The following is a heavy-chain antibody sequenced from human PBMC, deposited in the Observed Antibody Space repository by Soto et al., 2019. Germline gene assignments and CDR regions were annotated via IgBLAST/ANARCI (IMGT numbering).Heavy chain of an antibody. CDR3: ARADSSTSCPGFDY. CDR1: GDSIIDGYGY. D-gene: IGHD2-2*01. Sequence: TMSLTCPVSGDSIIDGYGYWSWIRQPPGKGLEWIGFIYYSGSTYYNPSLKSRVTISVDPSKNQFSLKLSSVTAADTAVYYCARADSSTSCPGFDYWGQGTLVTVSS. J-gene: IGHJ4*02. V-gene: IGHV4-30-4*01. CDR2: IYYSGST.